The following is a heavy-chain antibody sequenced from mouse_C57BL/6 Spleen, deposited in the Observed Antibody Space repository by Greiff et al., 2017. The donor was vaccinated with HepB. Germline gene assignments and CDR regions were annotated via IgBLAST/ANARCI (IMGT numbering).Heavy chain of an antibody. CDR3: ARDYYGSSSLGY. CDR2: INPNNGGT. CDR1: GYTFTDYN. V-gene: IGHV1-22*01. Sequence: EVKLVESGPELVKPGASVKMSCKASGYTFTDYNIHWVKQSHGKSLEWIGYINPNNGGTSYNQKFKGKATLTVNKSSSTAYMELRSLTSEDSAVYYCARDYYGSSSLGYWGQGTTLTVSS. D-gene: IGHD1-1*01. J-gene: IGHJ2*01.